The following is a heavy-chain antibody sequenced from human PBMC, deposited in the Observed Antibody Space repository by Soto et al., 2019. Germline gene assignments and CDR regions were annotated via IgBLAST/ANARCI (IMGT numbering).Heavy chain of an antibody. CDR2: ITYSGSST. D-gene: IGHD4-17*01. CDR3: AKDFLPNGDHIYFEY. CDR1: GFAFTSYG. Sequence: GESLKISCASSGFAFTSYGMSWFRQSPGKGLEWVSSITYSGSSTHYADSVKGRFTISRDKSRNTVFLQMNSLRAEDTAVYYCAKDFLPNGDHIYFEYWGQGTQVIGS. J-gene: IGHJ4*02. V-gene: IGHV3-23*01.